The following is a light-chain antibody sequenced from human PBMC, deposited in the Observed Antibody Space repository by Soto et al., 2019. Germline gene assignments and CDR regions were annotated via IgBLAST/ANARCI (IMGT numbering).Light chain of an antibody. Sequence: DIVLTQSPDSLAVSLGERATINCKSSQNILHSSNKKNYLSWYQQKPGQPPKKLIYWASTRESGVPDRFSGSGSGTDFTLTISSLQAEDVAVYYCQQYYSSPYSFGQGTKLEIK. CDR1: QNILHSSNKKNY. V-gene: IGKV4-1*01. CDR2: WAS. CDR3: QQYYSSPYS. J-gene: IGKJ2*03.